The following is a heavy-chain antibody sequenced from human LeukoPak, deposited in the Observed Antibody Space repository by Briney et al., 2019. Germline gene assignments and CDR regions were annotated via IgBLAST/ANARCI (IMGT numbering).Heavy chain of an antibody. J-gene: IGHJ4*02. CDR1: GGSFSGYY. Sequence: SETLSLTCAVYGGSFSGYYWSWIRHPPGKGLEWIGEINHSGSTNYNPSLKSRVTTSVDTSKNQFSLKLSSVTAADTAVYYCARRQRSRFDYWGQGTLVTVSS. CDR2: INHSGST. V-gene: IGHV4-34*01. CDR3: ARRQRSRFDY.